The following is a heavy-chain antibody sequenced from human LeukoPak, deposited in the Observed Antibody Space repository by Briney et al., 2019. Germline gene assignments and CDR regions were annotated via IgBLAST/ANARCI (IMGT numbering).Heavy chain of an antibody. CDR3: AKDVGAAADPYHFDY. CDR2: ISWDGGRK. CDR1: GFTFDDYT. Sequence: GGSLRLSCAASGFTFDDYTMHWVRQAPGKGLEWVSLISWDGGRKHYADSVKGRFTISRDNSKNSLYLQMNSLRSEDTALYYRAKDVGAAADPYHFDYWGQGTLVTVSS. V-gene: IGHV3-43*01. D-gene: IGHD6-13*01. J-gene: IGHJ4*02.